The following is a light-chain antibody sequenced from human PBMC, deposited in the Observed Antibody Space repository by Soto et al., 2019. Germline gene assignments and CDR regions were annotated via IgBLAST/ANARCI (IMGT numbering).Light chain of an antibody. CDR2: SND. Sequence: QSALXXPXSASGTPGQRVTISCSVSSSNIGRNTVNWYEQLPGTAPKLLIYSNDQRPSGVPDRFSGSKSGTSASLAISGLQSEDEADYYCAAWDGSLNGYVFGTGTKVTVL. J-gene: IGLJ1*01. CDR1: SSNIGRNT. CDR3: AAWDGSLNGYV. V-gene: IGLV1-44*01.